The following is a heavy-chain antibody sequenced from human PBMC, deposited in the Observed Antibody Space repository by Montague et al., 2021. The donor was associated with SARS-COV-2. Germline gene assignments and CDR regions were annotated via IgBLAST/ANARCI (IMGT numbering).Heavy chain of an antibody. CDR3: ARHNAGYNLWYYFDY. Sequence: SETLSLTCTVSGGSISSTNYYWCLIRQPPGKGLEWIDSINYREPTHYNPSLESRVTMSADTSKSLFSQEVRSVTPADTAIYYCARHNAGYNLWYYFDYWGQGTLVTVSS. D-gene: IGHD5-24*01. V-gene: IGHV4-39*01. CDR1: GGSISSTNYY. CDR2: INYREPT. J-gene: IGHJ4*02.